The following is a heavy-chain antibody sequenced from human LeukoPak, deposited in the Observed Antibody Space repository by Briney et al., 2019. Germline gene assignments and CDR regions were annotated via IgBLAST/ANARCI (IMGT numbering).Heavy chain of an antibody. CDR1: GYTFTGYY. D-gene: IGHD4-17*01. CDR3: ARGSIRAPGSFDI. J-gene: IGHJ3*02. V-gene: IGHV1-2*02. CDR2: INPNSGGT. Sequence: ASVKVSCKASGYTFTGYYMHWVRQAPGQGLEWMGWINPNSGGTNYAQQFQGRVTMTRDTSISTAYMELSSLRSEDTAVYYCARGSIRAPGSFDIWGQGTMVTVSS.